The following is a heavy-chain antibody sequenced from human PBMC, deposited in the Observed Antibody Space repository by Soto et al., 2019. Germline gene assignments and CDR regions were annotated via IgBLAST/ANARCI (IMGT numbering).Heavy chain of an antibody. V-gene: IGHV4-34*01. CDR1: GGSFSGYY. CDR3: GRSIVVVVAASRGSFDY. J-gene: IGHJ4*02. D-gene: IGHD2-15*01. CDR2: INHSGST. Sequence: SETLSLTCAVYGGSFSGYYWSWIRQPPGMGLEWIGEINHSGSTNYNPSLKSRVTISVDTSKNQFSLKLSSVTAADTAVYYCGRSIVVVVAASRGSFDYWGPGTLVTVSS.